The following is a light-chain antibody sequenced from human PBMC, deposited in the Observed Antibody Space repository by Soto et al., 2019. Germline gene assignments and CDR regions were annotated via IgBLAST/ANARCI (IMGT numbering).Light chain of an antibody. CDR3: QQYNSYPWT. Sequence: DIPMTQSPSTLSASVGDRVTITCRASQSISTWLAWYQQKPVKAPKVLIYKASSLESGVPSRFSGSGSGTEFTLTISSLQPDDFATYYCQQYNSYPWTFGQGTKVEIK. CDR2: KAS. CDR1: QSISTW. J-gene: IGKJ1*01. V-gene: IGKV1-5*03.